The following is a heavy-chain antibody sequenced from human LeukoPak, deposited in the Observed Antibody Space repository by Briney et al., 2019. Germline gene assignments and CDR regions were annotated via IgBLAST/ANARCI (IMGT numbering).Heavy chain of an antibody. D-gene: IGHD5-24*01. V-gene: IGHV3-30-3*01. CDR1: GFTFSSYA. J-gene: IGHJ4*02. Sequence: GRSLRLSCAASGFTFSSYAMHWVRQAPGKGLEWVAVISYDGSNKYYADSVKGRFTISRDNSKNTLYLQMNSLRAEDTAVYYCARDRWGRWLQNDYWGQGTLVTVSS. CDR2: ISYDGSNK. CDR3: ARDRWGRWLQNDY.